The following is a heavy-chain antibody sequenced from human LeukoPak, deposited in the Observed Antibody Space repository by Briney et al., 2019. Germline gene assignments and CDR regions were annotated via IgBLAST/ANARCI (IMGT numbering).Heavy chain of an antibody. CDR2: INPNSGGT. Sequence: GASVKVSCKASGYTFTGYYMHWARQAPGQGLEWMGWINPNSGGTNYAQKFQGRVTLTRDTSISTAYMELSRLRSDDTAVYYCARQPDIVVVPAAIHFDYWGQGTLVTVSS. J-gene: IGHJ4*02. V-gene: IGHV1-2*02. CDR3: ARQPDIVVVPAAIHFDY. D-gene: IGHD2-2*01. CDR1: GYTFTGYY.